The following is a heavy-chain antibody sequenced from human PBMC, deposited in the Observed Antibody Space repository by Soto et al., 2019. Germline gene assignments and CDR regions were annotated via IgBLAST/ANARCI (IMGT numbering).Heavy chain of an antibody. Sequence: QVQLVQSGAEVKKPGSSVKVSCKASGGTFSSYAISWVQQAPGQGLEWMGGIIPIFGTANYAQKFQGRVTMTADEATSTAYMELSSLRSEARAVYYCAREIGRELSYFDYWGQGTLVTVSS. CDR2: IIPIFGTA. V-gene: IGHV1-69*01. J-gene: IGHJ4*02. D-gene: IGHD1-26*01. CDR3: AREIGRELSYFDY. CDR1: GGTFSSYA.